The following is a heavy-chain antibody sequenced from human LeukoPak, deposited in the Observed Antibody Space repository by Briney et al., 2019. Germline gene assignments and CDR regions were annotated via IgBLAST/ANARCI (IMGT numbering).Heavy chain of an antibody. CDR2: ISSAGTTI. V-gene: IGHV3-48*01. J-gene: IGHJ5*02. Sequence: GGSLRLSCAASGFTFSSYAMNWVRQAPGKGPEWVAHISSAGTTIHYADSVKGRFTVSRDNGNNMLYLQLNSLRAEDTAVYYCARDNDYANWFDPRGQGTRVTVSS. D-gene: IGHD4-17*01. CDR1: GFTFSSYA. CDR3: ARDNDYANWFDP.